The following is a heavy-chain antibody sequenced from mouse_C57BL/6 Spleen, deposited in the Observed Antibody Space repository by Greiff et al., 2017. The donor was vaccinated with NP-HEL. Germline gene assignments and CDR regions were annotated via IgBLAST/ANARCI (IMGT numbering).Heavy chain of an antibody. CDR3: ARCDSSGYCYAMEY. V-gene: IGHV1-81*01. CDR1: GYTFTSYG. CDR2: IYPRSGNT. Sequence: VQLVESGAELVRPGPSVKLSCTASGYTFTSYGISWVKQRTGQGLEWIGEIYPRSGNTYYNEKFKGKATLTADKSSSTAYMELRSLTSEDSAVYFCARCDSSGYCYAMEYWGQGTSVTVSS. D-gene: IGHD3-2*02. J-gene: IGHJ4*01.